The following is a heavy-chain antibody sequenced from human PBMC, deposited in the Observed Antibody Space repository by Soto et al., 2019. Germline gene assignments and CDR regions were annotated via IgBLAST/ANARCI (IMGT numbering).Heavy chain of an antibody. J-gene: IGHJ4*02. D-gene: IGHD4-17*01. Sequence: SGPTLVNPTQTLTLTCTFSGFSLSSKGMRVSWIRQPPGKALEWLARIDWDDDKFYSPSLRTRLTISKDTSKNQVVLTMTNVDPRDTATYYCARSPGGFTVATYFFDYWGQGTLVTVSS. CDR3: ARSPGGFTVATYFFDY. V-gene: IGHV2-70*04. CDR2: IDWDDDK. CDR1: GFSLSSKGMR.